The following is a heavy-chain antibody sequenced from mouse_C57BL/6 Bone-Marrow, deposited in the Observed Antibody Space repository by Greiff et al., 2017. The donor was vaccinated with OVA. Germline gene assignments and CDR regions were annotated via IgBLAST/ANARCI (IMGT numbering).Heavy chain of an antibody. CDR3: ARIYYYGFFDY. CDR1: GYTFTSYW. D-gene: IGHD1-1*01. CDR2: IHPNSGST. J-gene: IGHJ2*01. Sequence: QVQLQQPGAELVKPGASVKLSCKASGYTFTSYWMHWVKQRPGQGLEWIGMIHPNSGSTNYNEKFKSKATLTVDESSSTAYMQLSSLTSEDSAVYYCARIYYYGFFDYWGQGTTLTVSS. V-gene: IGHV1-64*01.